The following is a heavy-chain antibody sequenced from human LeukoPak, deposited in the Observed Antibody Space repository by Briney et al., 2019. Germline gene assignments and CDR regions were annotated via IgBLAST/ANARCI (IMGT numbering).Heavy chain of an antibody. D-gene: IGHD3-10*01. V-gene: IGHV3-74*01. Sequence: GGSLRLSCAASGFTFSSYWMHWVRQAPGKGLVWVSRINSDGSSTSYADSVKGRFTISRDNAKNTLYLQMNSLRAEDTAVYYCASLVAIGSGSYLTRDYWGQGTLVTVSS. J-gene: IGHJ4*02. CDR3: ASLVAIGSGSYLTRDY. CDR2: INSDGSST. CDR1: GFTFSSYW.